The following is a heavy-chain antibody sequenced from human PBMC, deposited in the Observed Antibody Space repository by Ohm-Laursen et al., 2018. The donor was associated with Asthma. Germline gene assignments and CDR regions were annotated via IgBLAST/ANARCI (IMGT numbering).Heavy chain of an antibody. D-gene: IGHD2-2*01. Sequence: SSLRLSCAASGFTFSSYGMHWVRQAPGKGLEWVAVISYDGSNKYYADSVKGRFTISRDNSKNTLYLQMNSLRAEDTAVYYCARDADEYQLLRGFDYWGQGTLVTVSS. J-gene: IGHJ4*02. CDR1: GFTFSSYG. CDR2: ISYDGSNK. V-gene: IGHV3-30*03. CDR3: ARDADEYQLLRGFDY.